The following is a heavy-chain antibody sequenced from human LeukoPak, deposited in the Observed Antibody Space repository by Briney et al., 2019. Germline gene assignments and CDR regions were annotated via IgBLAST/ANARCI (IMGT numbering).Heavy chain of an antibody. Sequence: GASVKVSCKASGGTFSSYAISWVRQAPGQGLEWMGWINPNSGGTNYAQKFQGRVTMTRDTSISTAYMELSRLRSDDTAVYYCASSLQKANWFDPWGQGTLVTVSS. J-gene: IGHJ5*02. CDR3: ASSLQKANWFDP. CDR2: INPNSGGT. CDR1: GGTFSSYA. V-gene: IGHV1-2*02.